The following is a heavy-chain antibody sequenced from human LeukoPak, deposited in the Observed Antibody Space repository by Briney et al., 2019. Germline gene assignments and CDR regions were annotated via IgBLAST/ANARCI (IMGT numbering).Heavy chain of an antibody. J-gene: IGHJ4*02. CDR1: GYTFTSYG. Sequence: ASVKVSCKASGYTFTSYGISWVRQAPGQGLEWMGWTSGYNGYTKYAQKLQGRVTMTTDTSTSTAYMELRSLRSDDTAVYYCARGFRVSPYYFDSWGQGTLVTVSS. CDR3: ARGFRVSPYYFDS. D-gene: IGHD1-14*01. V-gene: IGHV1-18*01. CDR2: TSGYNGYT.